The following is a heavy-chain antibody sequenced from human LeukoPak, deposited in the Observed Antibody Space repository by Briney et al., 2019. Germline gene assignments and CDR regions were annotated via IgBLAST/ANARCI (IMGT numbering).Heavy chain of an antibody. CDR3: ARDHRGVRDYFDY. D-gene: IGHD3-10*01. CDR2: ISGSGGDT. Sequence: SGGSLRLSCAVSGFTFSSYAMSWVRQAPGKGLEWVSVISGSGGDTYYADSVKGRFTISRDNSKNTLYLQMNSLRAEDTAVYYCARDHRGVRDYFDYWGQGTLVTVSS. V-gene: IGHV3-23*01. J-gene: IGHJ4*02. CDR1: GFTFSSYA.